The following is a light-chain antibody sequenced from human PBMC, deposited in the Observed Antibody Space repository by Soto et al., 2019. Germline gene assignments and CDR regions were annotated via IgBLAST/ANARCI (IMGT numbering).Light chain of an antibody. CDR2: EGS. CDR1: SSDVGSYNL. Sequence: QSAMTQAAAVSGSPGKSITISCTGTSSDVGSYNLVSWYQQHPGKAPKVIIYEGSKRPSGVSNRFSGSKSGNTASLTISGLQGEDEADYYCCSYAGSSTYVVGTGTKV. J-gene: IGLJ1*01. CDR3: CSYAGSSTYV. V-gene: IGLV2-23*01.